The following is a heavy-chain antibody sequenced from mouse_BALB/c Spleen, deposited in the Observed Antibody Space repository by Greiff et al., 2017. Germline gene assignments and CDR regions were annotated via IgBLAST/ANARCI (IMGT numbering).Heavy chain of an antibody. V-gene: IGHV1-9*01. CDR3: ARDYRYDGYYAMDY. J-gene: IGHJ4*01. CDR1: GYTFSSYW. D-gene: IGHD2-14*01. Sequence: QVQLKQSGAELMKPGASVKISCKATGYTFSSYWIEWVKQRPGHGLEWIGEILPGSGSTNYNEKFKGKATFTADTSSNTAYMQLSSLTSEDSAVYYCARDYRYDGYYAMDYWGQGTSVTVSS. CDR2: ILPGSGST.